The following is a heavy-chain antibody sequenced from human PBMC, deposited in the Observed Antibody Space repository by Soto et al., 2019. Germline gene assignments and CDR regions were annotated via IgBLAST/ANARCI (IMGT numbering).Heavy chain of an antibody. CDR2: ISAYNGNT. J-gene: IGHJ4*02. CDR3: ARDNMLRGDYEPFDY. D-gene: IGHD4-17*01. Sequence: ASVKVSCKASGYTFTSYGISWVRQAPGQGLEWMGWISAYNGNTNYAQELQGRVTMTTDTSTSTAYMELRSLRSDDTAVYYCARDNMLRGDYEPFDYWGQGTLVTVSS. CDR1: GYTFTSYG. V-gene: IGHV1-18*01.